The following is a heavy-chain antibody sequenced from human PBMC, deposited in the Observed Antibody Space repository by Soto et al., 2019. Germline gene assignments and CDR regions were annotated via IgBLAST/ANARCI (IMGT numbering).Heavy chain of an antibody. J-gene: IGHJ4*02. CDR1: GYTFTSYA. Sequence: QAQLVQSGAEEKKPGPSVKVSCKASGYTFTSYAMHWVRQAPGQRLEWMGWINAGNGNTKYSQKFPGRVTITRDTSASTAYMEPSSLRAEDTAVYYCARSIVVVTALDYWGQGTLVTVSS. D-gene: IGHD2-21*02. CDR2: INAGNGNT. CDR3: ARSIVVVTALDY. V-gene: IGHV1-3*05.